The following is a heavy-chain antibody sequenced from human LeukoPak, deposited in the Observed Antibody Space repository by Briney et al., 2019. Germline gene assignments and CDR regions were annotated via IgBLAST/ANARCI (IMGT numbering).Heavy chain of an antibody. D-gene: IGHD2-15*01. CDR1: GYSFTSYW. V-gene: IGHV5-51*01. Sequence: GESLKISCKGSGYSFTSYWIGWVRQMPGKGLEWMGIIYPGDSDTRYSPSFQGQVTISADKSISTTYLQWSSLKASDTAMYYCARLLGIVVVVAANNWFDPWGQGTLVTVSS. J-gene: IGHJ5*02. CDR3: ARLLGIVVVVAANNWFDP. CDR2: IYPGDSDT.